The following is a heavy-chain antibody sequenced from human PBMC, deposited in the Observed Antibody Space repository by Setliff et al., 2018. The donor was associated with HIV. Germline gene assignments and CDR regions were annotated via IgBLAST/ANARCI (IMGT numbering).Heavy chain of an antibody. Sequence: SETLSLTCTVSGGSITNYYWSWIRQPPGKGLQWIGYIYTSGSTNYNPSLKSRVTISVDTSKNQFSLKVSSVSAADTAVYYCARRGSYSSPETLWGQGTLVTVSS. CDR3: ARRGSYSSPETL. J-gene: IGHJ4*02. CDR1: GGSITNYY. V-gene: IGHV4-4*09. CDR2: IYTSGST. D-gene: IGHD1-26*01.